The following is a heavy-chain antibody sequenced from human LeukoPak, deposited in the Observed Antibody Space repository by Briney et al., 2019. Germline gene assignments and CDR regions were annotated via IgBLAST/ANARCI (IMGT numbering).Heavy chain of an antibody. Sequence: PGGSLRLSCAASGFTFDDYAMHWVRQAPGKGLEWVSGISWNSGSIGYADSVKGRFTISRDNAKNSLYLQMNSLRAEDTALYYCAKDTILYGSGPSGFDPWGQGTLVTVSS. CDR2: ISWNSGSI. CDR1: GFTFDDYA. D-gene: IGHD3-10*01. V-gene: IGHV3-9*01. J-gene: IGHJ5*02. CDR3: AKDTILYGSGPSGFDP.